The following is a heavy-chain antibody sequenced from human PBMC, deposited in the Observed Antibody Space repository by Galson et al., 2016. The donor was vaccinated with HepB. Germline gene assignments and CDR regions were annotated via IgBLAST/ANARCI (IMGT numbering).Heavy chain of an antibody. CDR1: GYTFRSYG. J-gene: IGHJ6*03. V-gene: IGHV1-18*01. CDR2: ISGSNGDT. Sequence: SCKASGYTFRSYGITWVRQAPGQGLEWLGWISGSNGDTNYAQKFQGRVTMTTDTSTGTGFLEVRSLRSDDTAVYYCARGSDDYGDNRDIYYYYMDVWGKGTTVTVSS. D-gene: IGHD4-17*01. CDR3: ARGSDDYGDNRDIYYYYMDV.